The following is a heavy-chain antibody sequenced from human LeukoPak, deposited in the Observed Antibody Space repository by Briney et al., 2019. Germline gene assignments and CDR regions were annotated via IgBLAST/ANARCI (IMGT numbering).Heavy chain of an antibody. CDR1: GGTFSSYA. J-gene: IGHJ5*02. Sequence: SVKVSCKASGGTFSSYAISWVRQAPGQGLEWMGGIIPIFGTANYAQKFQGRVTITADESTSTAYMELSSLRSEDTAVYYCARGGSSSNWFDPWGQGTLVTVSS. CDR3: ARGGSSSNWFDP. CDR2: IIPIFGTA. V-gene: IGHV1-69*13. D-gene: IGHD6-13*01.